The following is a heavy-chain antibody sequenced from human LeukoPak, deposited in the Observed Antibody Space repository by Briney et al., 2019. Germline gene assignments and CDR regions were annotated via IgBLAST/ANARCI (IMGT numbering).Heavy chain of an antibody. CDR3: TTLSGRWGEIDY. Sequence: GGSLRLSCAASGFTFSNAWMSWVRQAPGKGLEWVGRIKSKTDGSTTDYAAPVKGRFTISRDDSKNTLYLQMNSLKTEDTAVYYCTTLSGRWGEIDYWGQGTLVTVSS. CDR2: IKSKTDGSTT. J-gene: IGHJ4*02. CDR1: GFTFSNAW. D-gene: IGHD1-26*01. V-gene: IGHV3-15*01.